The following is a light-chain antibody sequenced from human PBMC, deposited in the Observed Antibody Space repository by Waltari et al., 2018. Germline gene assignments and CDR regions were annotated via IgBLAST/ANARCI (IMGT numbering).Light chain of an antibody. J-gene: IGKJ2*01. Sequence: DIQMTQYPSSLSASVGDRVTITCRASQSISTYLNWYQQKPGKAPNLLIYATFSLQNGVPSRFSGSGSGTDFTLTISSLQPEDSAIYYCQQTYSIPRTFGRGPSWRSN. CDR2: ATF. V-gene: IGKV1-39*01. CDR3: QQTYSIPRT. CDR1: QSISTY.